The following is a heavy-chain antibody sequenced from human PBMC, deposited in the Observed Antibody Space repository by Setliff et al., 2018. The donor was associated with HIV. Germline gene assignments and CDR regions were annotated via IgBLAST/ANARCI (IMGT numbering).Heavy chain of an antibody. Sequence: GGSLRLSCVASGSTFSTYTMNWVRQAPGKGLEWVSVIYIGGSTFYTDSVKGRFTISRDNSKNTLYLHMNSLRAEDTAVYYCATLRQQLITGWFDPWGQGTLVTVSS. CDR1: GSTFSTYT. CDR3: ATLRQQLITGWFDP. J-gene: IGHJ5*02. V-gene: IGHV3-53*01. CDR2: IYIGGST. D-gene: IGHD6-13*01.